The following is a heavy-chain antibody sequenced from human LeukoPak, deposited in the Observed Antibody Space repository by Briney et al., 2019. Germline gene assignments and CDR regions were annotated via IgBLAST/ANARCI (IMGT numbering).Heavy chain of an antibody. CDR2: IKQDGSEK. CDR3: AKDGAYGGYDYYYYMDV. CDR1: GFTFSSYW. J-gene: IGHJ6*03. Sequence: PGGSLRLSCAASGFTFSSYWMSWVRQAPGKGLEWVANIKQDGSEKYYVDSVKGRFTISRDNAKNSLYLQMNSLRAEDTAVYYCAKDGAYGGYDYYYYMDVWGKGTTVTISS. V-gene: IGHV3-7*01. D-gene: IGHD4/OR15-4a*01.